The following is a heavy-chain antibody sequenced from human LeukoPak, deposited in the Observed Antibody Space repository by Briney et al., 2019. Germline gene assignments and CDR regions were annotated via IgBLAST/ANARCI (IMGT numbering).Heavy chain of an antibody. CDR3: AKDNHYDSSGYFDY. Sequence: QSGGSLRLSCAASGFTFGNYGMSWVRQAPGKGLEWISAINDSGGSTYYADSVKGRFTISRDSSKNTLYLQMNSLRAEDTATYYCAKDNHYDSSGYFDYWGQGTLVTVSS. J-gene: IGHJ4*02. CDR2: INDSGGST. V-gene: IGHV3-23*01. CDR1: GFTFGNYG. D-gene: IGHD3-22*01.